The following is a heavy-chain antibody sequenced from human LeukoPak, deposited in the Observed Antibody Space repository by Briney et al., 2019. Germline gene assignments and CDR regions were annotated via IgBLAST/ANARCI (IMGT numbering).Heavy chain of an antibody. CDR2: SSASDGSA. CDR1: GFTLSSYA. D-gene: IGHD5-12*01. V-gene: IGHV3-23*01. CDR3: EKDVEATISSGGYYFDQ. Sequence: PGGSLRLSCAASGFTLSSYALSWVRQAPGKGLEWVSASSASDGSAYYADSVKGRFTISRDNSRNSLYLRMNSLRPEDTAVYFCEKDVEATISSGGYYFDQWGQGTLVTVSS. J-gene: IGHJ4*02.